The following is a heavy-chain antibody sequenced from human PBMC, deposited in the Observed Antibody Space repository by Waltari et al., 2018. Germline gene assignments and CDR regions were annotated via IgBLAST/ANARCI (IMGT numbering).Heavy chain of an antibody. CDR1: GGSISSYY. CDR3: ARGECSSTSCYIPFDP. D-gene: IGHD2-2*02. CDR2: SYYSGST. Sequence: QVQLQESGPGLVKPSETLSLTCTVSGGSISSYYWSWIRPPPGKGLEWIGYSYYSGSTNYNPSLKSRVTISVDTSKNQFSLKLSSVTAADTAVYYCARGECSSTSCYIPFDPWGQGTLVTVSS. V-gene: IGHV4-59*01. J-gene: IGHJ5*02.